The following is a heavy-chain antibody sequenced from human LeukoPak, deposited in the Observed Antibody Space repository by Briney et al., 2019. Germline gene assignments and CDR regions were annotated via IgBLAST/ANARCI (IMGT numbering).Heavy chain of an antibody. V-gene: IGHV3-30*04. D-gene: IGHD3-10*01. CDR2: ISYDGSNK. J-gene: IGHJ5*02. Sequence: GGSLRLSCAASGFTFSSYAMHWVRQAPGKGLEWVAVISYDGSNKYYADSVKGRLTISRDNSKNTLYLQMNSLRAEDTAVFYCARDSIYYYGSVTYNWFDPWGQGTLVTVSS. CDR1: GFTFSSYA. CDR3: ARDSIYYYGSVTYNWFDP.